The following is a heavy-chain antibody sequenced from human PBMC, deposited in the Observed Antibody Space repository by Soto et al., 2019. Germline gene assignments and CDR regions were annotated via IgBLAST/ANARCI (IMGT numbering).Heavy chain of an antibody. J-gene: IGHJ3*02. Sequence: GGSLRLSCAASGFTFSSYWMHWVRQAPGKGLVWVSRINSDGSSTSYADSVKGRFTISRDNAKNTLYLQMNSLRAEDTAVYYCARVLRSSGWLDAFDIWGQGTMVTVSS. CDR3: ARVLRSSGWLDAFDI. D-gene: IGHD6-19*01. V-gene: IGHV3-74*01. CDR1: GFTFSSYW. CDR2: INSDGSST.